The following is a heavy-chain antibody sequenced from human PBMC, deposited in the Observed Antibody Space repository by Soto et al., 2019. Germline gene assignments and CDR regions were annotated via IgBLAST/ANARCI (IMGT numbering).Heavy chain of an antibody. CDR2: ISWDGGST. J-gene: IGHJ4*02. CDR1: GFTFDDYT. V-gene: IGHV3-43*01. Sequence: ESGGVVVQPGGSLRLSCAASGFTFDDYTMHWVRQAPGKGLEWVSLISWDGGSTYYADSVKGRFTISRDNSKNSLYLQMNSLRTEDTALYYCAKPSALGGSYPWYFDYWGQGTLVTVSS. CDR3: AKPSALGGSYPWYFDY. D-gene: IGHD1-26*01.